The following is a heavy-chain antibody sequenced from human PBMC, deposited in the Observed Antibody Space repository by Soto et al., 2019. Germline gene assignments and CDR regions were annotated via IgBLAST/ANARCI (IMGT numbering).Heavy chain of an antibody. J-gene: IGHJ4*02. V-gene: IGHV2-5*02. Sequence: QITLKESGPTLVKPTQTLTLTCTFSGFSLSTRPVGVGWIRQPPGQALEWLALVYWDDDKRYNPSLKNRLTSTIDTSKTQVVLTMTNIDPVDTATYYCAHRQLYNGAWNEGTFDYWGQGILVTVSS. D-gene: IGHD1-1*01. CDR3: AHRQLYNGAWNEGTFDY. CDR1: GFSLSTRPVG. CDR2: VYWDDDK.